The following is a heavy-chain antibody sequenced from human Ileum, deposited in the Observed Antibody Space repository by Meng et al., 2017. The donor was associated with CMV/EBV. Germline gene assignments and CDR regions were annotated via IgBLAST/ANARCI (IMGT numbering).Heavy chain of an antibody. J-gene: IGHJ5*02. Sequence: SETLSPTCTVSGGSVSSGSYYWSWIRQPPGKGLEWIGYIYYSGSTNYNPSLKSRVTISVDTSKNQFSLKLGSVTAADTAVYYCARGFNYAWFDPWGQGTLVTVSS. D-gene: IGHD4-11*01. CDR2: IYYSGST. CDR3: ARGFNYAWFDP. V-gene: IGHV4-61*01. CDR1: GGSVSSGSYY.